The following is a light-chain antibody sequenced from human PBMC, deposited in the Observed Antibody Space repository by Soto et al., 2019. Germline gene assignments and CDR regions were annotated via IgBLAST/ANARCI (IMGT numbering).Light chain of an antibody. J-gene: IGKJ3*01. Sequence: DIQMTQSPSSLSASVGDRVTITCRASQSISSYLNWYQQKPGKAPKLLIYAASSLQSGVPSRFSGSGSGTDFTLTISSLQPEDFETYYCQQSYSTLTFGPGTKWISN. CDR2: AAS. V-gene: IGKV1-39*01. CDR1: QSISSY. CDR3: QQSYSTLT.